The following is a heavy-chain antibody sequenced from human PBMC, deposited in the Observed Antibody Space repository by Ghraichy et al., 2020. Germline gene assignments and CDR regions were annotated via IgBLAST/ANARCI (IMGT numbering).Heavy chain of an antibody. CDR3: AREFPFMGQIIFDP. CDR1: GFTFSSYS. J-gene: IGHJ5*02. V-gene: IGHV3-21*01. Sequence: GGSLRLSCAASGFTFSSYSMNWVRQAPGKGLEWVSSISSSSSYIYYADSVKGRFTISRDNAKNSLYLQMNSLRAEDTAVYYCAREFPFMGQIIFDPWGQGTLVTVSS. D-gene: IGHD2/OR15-2a*01. CDR2: ISSSSSYI.